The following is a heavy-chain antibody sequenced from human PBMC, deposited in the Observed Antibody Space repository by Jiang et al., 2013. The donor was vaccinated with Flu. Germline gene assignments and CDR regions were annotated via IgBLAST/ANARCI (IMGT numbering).Heavy chain of an antibody. V-gene: IGHV3-23*01. CDR2: ISGSGGST. J-gene: IGHJ6*04. D-gene: IGHD4-17*01. Sequence: QLLESGGGLVQPGGSLRLSCAASGFTFSSYAMSWVRQAPGKGLEWVSAISGSGGSTYYADSVKGRFTISRDNSKNTLYLQMNSLRAEDTAVYYCATMLGTVTTAQTTYYYGMDVWGKGTTVTVSS. CDR3: ATMLGTVTTAQTTYYYGMDV. CDR1: GFTFSSYA.